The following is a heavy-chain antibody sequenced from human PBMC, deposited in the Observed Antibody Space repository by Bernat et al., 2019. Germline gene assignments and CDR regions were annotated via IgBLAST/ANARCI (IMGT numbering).Heavy chain of an antibody. Sequence: QVQLVESGGGVVQPGGSLRLSCAASGFTFSDYGMHWVRQAPGKGLEWVAFVRYDGSNKYYADSAKGRFTISRDNSKNTLYLQMNSLRPEDTAVYCCARDHPYGMDVWGQGTAVTVSS. V-gene: IGHV3-30*02. CDR2: VRYDGSNK. CDR1: GFTFSDYG. CDR3: ARDHPYGMDV. J-gene: IGHJ6*01.